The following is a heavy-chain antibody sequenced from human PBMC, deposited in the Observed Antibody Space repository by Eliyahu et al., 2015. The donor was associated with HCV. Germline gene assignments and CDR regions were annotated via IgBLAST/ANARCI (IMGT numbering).Heavy chain of an antibody. CDR3: ARGRVVVGIRMIYYMDV. V-gene: IGHV4-34*01. D-gene: IGHD2-15*01. CDR1: GGSXSGYH. Sequence: QVQLQQWGAELLKPSETLSLTCAVYGGSXSGYHCCSSXRQPPGKGXEXIGEINHSIGTNXXPSLESRVTMSVDTSKNQISLTLSSVAAADTAIYYCARGRVVVGIRMIYYMDVWGKGTSVTVSS. CDR2: INHSIGT. J-gene: IGHJ6*03.